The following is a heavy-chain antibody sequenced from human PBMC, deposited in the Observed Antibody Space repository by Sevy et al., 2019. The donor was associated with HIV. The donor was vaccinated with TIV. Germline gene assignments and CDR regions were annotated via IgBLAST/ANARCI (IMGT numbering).Heavy chain of an antibody. J-gene: IGHJ5*02. D-gene: IGHD6-13*01. CDR2: INHSGST. CDR1: GGSFSGYY. CDR3: ARALAAAGTGGWFDP. Sequence: SETLSLTCAVYGGSFSGYYWSWIRQPPGKGLEWIGEINHSGSTNYNPSLKSRVTISVDTSKNQFSLKLSYVTAADTAVYYCARALAAAGTGGWFDPWGQGTLVTVSS. V-gene: IGHV4-34*01.